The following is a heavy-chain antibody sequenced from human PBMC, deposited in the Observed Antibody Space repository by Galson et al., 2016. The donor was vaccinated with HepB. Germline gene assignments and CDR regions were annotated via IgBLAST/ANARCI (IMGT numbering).Heavy chain of an antibody. CDR3: IRHLGWETPYA. Sequence: SLRLSCAASGFTFSDSAVHWVRQSSGRGLEWVAYIRTIRNNYETSFAASLRGRFTISRGDSQSTAYLQMNSLTTVDTAVYYCIRHLGWETPYAWGQGTLVTVSS. J-gene: IGHJ5*02. CDR1: GFTFSDSA. D-gene: IGHD1-26*01. CDR2: IRTIRNNYET. V-gene: IGHV3-73*01.